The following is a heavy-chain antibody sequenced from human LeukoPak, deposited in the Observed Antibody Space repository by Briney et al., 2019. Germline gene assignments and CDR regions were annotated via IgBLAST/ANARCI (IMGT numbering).Heavy chain of an antibody. Sequence: SETLSLTCAVSGYSISSGYYWSWIRQPPGKGLEWIGTIHHSGMTYYNPSLKSRVTISVDTSKNQFSLKLSSVTAADTAVYYCAKDHGTMVRGASGFDYWGQGTLVTVSS. D-gene: IGHD3-10*01. V-gene: IGHV4-38-2*02. CDR3: AKDHGTMVRGASGFDY. CDR1: GYSISSGYY. J-gene: IGHJ4*02. CDR2: IHHSGMT.